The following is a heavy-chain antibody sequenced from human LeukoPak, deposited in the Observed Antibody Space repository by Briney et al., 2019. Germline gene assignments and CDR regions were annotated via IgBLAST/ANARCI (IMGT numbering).Heavy chain of an antibody. Sequence: SETLSLTCTVSGGSISSYYWNWIRQPPGKGLKWIGYIYYTGSTNYRPSLKSRVTISVDTSRNQFSLKLSSVTAADTAVYYCVRQDVVVITAATYYYGMDVWGQGTTATVSS. CDR3: VRQDVVVITAATYYYGMDV. J-gene: IGHJ6*02. V-gene: IGHV4-59*08. D-gene: IGHD2-2*01. CDR1: GGSISSYY. CDR2: IYYTGST.